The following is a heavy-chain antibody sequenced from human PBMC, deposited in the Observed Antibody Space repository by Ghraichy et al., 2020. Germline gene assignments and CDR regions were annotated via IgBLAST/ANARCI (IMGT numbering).Heavy chain of an antibody. CDR1: GFTFSSYA. Sequence: GGSLRLSCAASGFTFSSYAMSWVRQAPGKGLEWVSAISGSGGSTYYADSVKGRFTISRDNSKNTLYLQMNSLRAEDTAVYYCAKDRTLGYFSSTSCHERTPYYYYGMDVWGQGTTVTVSS. CDR2: ISGSGGST. CDR3: AKDRTLGYFSSTSCHERTPYYYYGMDV. J-gene: IGHJ6*02. D-gene: IGHD2-2*01. V-gene: IGHV3-23*01.